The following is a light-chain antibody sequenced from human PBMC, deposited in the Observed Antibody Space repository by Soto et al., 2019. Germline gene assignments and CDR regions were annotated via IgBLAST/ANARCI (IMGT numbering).Light chain of an antibody. CDR3: LQGYTTPPLT. J-gene: IGKJ4*01. Sequence: DIQMTQSPSSLSASVGDRVTITCRASQSISNYLSWYQHKPGIAPKLLIYAASTLQSGVPSRFSGSGSGTDFTLTISSLQFEDFATYYCLQGYTTPPLTFCGGTKVEIK. CDR2: AAS. V-gene: IGKV1-39*01. CDR1: QSISNY.